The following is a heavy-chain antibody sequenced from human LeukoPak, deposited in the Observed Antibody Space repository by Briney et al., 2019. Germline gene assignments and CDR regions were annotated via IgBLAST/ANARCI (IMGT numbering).Heavy chain of an antibody. CDR1: GFTFNSYH. D-gene: IGHD3-10*01. CDR2: ISPNGNNK. J-gene: IGHJ4*02. Sequence: GSLRLSCAASGFTFNSYHIHWVRLAPGKGQEWVALISPNGNNKHYADSVKGRFTLSRDNSKNTLNLQMNSLRVEDTALYYCARDYNGHWSVDYWGQGTLVTVSS. CDR3: ARDYNGHWSVDY. V-gene: IGHV3-30*04.